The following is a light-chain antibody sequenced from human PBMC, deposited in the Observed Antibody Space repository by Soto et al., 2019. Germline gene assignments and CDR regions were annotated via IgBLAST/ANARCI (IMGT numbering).Light chain of an antibody. CDR2: EGS. CDR1: SSDVGSYTL. J-gene: IGLJ2*01. V-gene: IGLV2-23*01. CDR3: CSYAGSSTLVV. Sequence: QSALTQPASVSGSPGQSITISCTGTSSDVGSYTLVSWYQQHPGEAPKLMIYEGSRRPSGVSNRFSGSKSGNTASLTISGLQAEDEADYYCCSYAGSSTLVVFGGGTKLTVL.